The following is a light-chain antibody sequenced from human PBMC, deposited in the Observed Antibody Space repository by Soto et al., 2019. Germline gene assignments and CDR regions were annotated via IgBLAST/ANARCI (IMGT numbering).Light chain of an antibody. V-gene: IGKV2-28*01. CDR2: LGS. CDR3: MQSLQTPIT. Sequence: DIVMTQSPLSLPVTPGEPASISCRSSQSLLHSNGYNYLDWYLQKPGQSPQLLIYLGSNRASGGPESFIGIGSGTDFTLTISRVEAENVGVDFCMQSLQTPITFGQGTRLEIK. J-gene: IGKJ5*01. CDR1: QSLLHSNGYNY.